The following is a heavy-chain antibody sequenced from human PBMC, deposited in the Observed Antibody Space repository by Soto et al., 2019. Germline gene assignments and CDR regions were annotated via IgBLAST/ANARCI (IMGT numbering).Heavy chain of an antibody. D-gene: IGHD6-13*01. Sequence: ASVKVSCKASGYTFTGYYMHWVRQAPGQGLEWMGWINPNSGGTNYAQKFQGWVTMTRDTSISTAYMELSRLRSDDTAVYYCARDSVWIAAAGTRLGRWFDPWGQGTLVTVSS. CDR3: ARDSVWIAAAGTRLGRWFDP. CDR2: INPNSGGT. V-gene: IGHV1-2*04. CDR1: GYTFTGYY. J-gene: IGHJ5*02.